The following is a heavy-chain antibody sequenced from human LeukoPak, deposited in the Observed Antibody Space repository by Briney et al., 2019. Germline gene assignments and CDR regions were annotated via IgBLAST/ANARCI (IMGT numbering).Heavy chain of an antibody. CDR2: IYSGGST. J-gene: IGHJ4*02. CDR3: AKSSKAVMYYFDY. CDR1: GFIFSSNY. D-gene: IGHD3-16*01. Sequence: GGSLRLSCAASGFIFSSNYMSWVRQAPGKGLEWVSVIYSGGSTYYADSVKGRFTISRDNSKNTLYLQMSSVRAEDTAVYYCAKSSKAVMYYFDYWGQGTLVTVSS. V-gene: IGHV3-53*01.